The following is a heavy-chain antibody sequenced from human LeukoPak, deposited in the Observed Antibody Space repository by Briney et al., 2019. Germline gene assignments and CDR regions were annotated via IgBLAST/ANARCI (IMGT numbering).Heavy chain of an antibody. CDR1: GGSISCYY. D-gene: IGHD4-17*01. V-gene: IGHV4-4*07. CDR2: IYTSGST. J-gene: IGHJ3*02. Sequence: SETLSLTCTVSGGSISCYYWRWIRQPAGKGLEWIGRIYTSGSTNYNPSLKSRVTIAVDKSKNQFSLKLTSVTAADTAVYYCARDGDLDAFDIWGQGTMVTVSS. CDR3: ARDGDLDAFDI.